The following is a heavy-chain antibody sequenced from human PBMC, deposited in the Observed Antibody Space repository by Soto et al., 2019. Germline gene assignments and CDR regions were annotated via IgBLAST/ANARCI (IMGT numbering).Heavy chain of an antibody. CDR1: GFTFSSYS. CDR2: ISSSSSYI. V-gene: IGHV3-21*01. D-gene: IGHD3-10*01. J-gene: IGHJ5*02. CDR3: ERIGLALWFGEDNWFDP. Sequence: EVQLVESGGGLVKPGGSLRLSCAASGFTFSSYSMNWVRQAPGQGLEWVSSISSSSSYIYYADSVKGRFTTSRDNAKNSLYLQMNSLRAEDTAVYYCERIGLALWFGEDNWFDPWGQGTLVTVSS.